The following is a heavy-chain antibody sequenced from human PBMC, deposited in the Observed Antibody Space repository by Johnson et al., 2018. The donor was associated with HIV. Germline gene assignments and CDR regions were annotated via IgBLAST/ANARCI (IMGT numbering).Heavy chain of an antibody. V-gene: IGHV3-15*01. CDR1: GFTFSNAW. Sequence: VQLVESGGGLVKPGGSLRLSCGASGFTFSNAWMSWVRQAPGKGLEWVGRMKSKTDGGTTDYAAPVKGRFTISRDDSKNTLYLQMNSLKTEDTAVFYCTTESMVRGVMVAFDIWGQGTMVTVSS. J-gene: IGHJ3*02. CDR2: MKSKTDGGTT. D-gene: IGHD3-10*01. CDR3: TTESMVRGVMVAFDI.